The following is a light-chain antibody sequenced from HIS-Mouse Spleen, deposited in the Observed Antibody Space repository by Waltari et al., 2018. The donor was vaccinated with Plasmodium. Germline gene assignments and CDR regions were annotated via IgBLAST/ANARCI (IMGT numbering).Light chain of an antibody. J-gene: IGLJ3*02. CDR2: EDS. Sequence: SYELTQPPSVSVSPGQTARITCSGDALPKKYAYWYQQKSGQAPVLVIYEDSKRHSGIPERVSGSSSGTMATCTISGAQVEDEADYYCYSTDSSGNHRVFGGGTKLTVL. V-gene: IGLV3-10*01. CDR1: ALPKKY. CDR3: YSTDSSGNHRV.